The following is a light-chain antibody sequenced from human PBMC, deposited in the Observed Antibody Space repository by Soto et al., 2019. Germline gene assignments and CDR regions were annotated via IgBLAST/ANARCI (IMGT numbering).Light chain of an antibody. Sequence: IQLNQSPSSLSASVGDRVTITCRASQGISSYLAWYQQKPGKAPKLLIYAASTLQSGVPSRFSGSGSGTDFTLTISRLQPEDFATYYCQQLNSYPLTFGGGTKVDIK. CDR1: QGISSY. J-gene: IGKJ4*01. CDR2: AAS. V-gene: IGKV1-9*01. CDR3: QQLNSYPLT.